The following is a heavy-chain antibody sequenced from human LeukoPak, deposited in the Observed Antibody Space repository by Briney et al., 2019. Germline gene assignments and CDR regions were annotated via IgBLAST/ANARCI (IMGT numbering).Heavy chain of an antibody. V-gene: IGHV1-3*01. J-gene: IGHJ4*02. D-gene: IGHD1-26*01. Sequence: ASVKVSCKASGYTFTSYAIHWVRQAPGQRLEWVGWISAGHGNTKYSQNFQGRVTFISNTSATTAFMELSSLRSEDAAVYYCARDSGSGSNDYWGQGTLVTVSS. CDR3: ARDSGSGSNDY. CDR1: GYTFTSYA. CDR2: ISAGHGNT.